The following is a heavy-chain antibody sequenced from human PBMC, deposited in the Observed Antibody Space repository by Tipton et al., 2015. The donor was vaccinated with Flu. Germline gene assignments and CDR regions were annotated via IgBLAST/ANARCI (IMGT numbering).Heavy chain of an antibody. V-gene: IGHV4-34*01. CDR2: INHGGST. J-gene: IGHJ4*02. CDR3: ARGRKV. Sequence: LRLSCAVYGGSFSGYFWNWIRQPPGKGLEWIGDINHGGSTHYNPSLKSRVTISLDTSKNQFSLNLTSVTAADTASYFCARGRKVWGQGTLVTVSS. CDR1: GGSFSGYF.